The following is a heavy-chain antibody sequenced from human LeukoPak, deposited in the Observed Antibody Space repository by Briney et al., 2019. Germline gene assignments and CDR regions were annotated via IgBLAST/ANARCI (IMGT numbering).Heavy chain of an antibody. CDR3: SKGRVAAAGTWHYFDY. J-gene: IGHJ4*02. CDR1: GFSFSSYA. V-gene: IGHV3-23*01. D-gene: IGHD6-13*01. Sequence: PGGSLRLSCAASGFSFSSYAMTWVRKAPGKGLEWVSIISGTGSTTYYADSVKGRFTISRDNSKNTLFLQMNTLRAEDTAVYYCSKGRVAAAGTWHYFDYWGQGTLVTVSS. CDR2: ISGTGSTT.